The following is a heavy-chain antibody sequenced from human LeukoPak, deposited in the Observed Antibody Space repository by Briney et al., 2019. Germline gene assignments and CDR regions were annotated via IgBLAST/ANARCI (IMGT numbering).Heavy chain of an antibody. CDR1: GFTFSSYV. V-gene: IGHV3-23*01. CDR2: ISGSGGST. CDR3: AKDERLRALFDS. D-gene: IGHD6-25*01. J-gene: IGHJ4*02. Sequence: GGSLRLSCAASGFTFSSYVMSWDRQAPGKGLEWVSAISGSGGSTYYADSVKGRFTISRDNSKNTLYLQINSLRAEDTAVYYCAKDERLRALFDSWGQGTLVTVSS.